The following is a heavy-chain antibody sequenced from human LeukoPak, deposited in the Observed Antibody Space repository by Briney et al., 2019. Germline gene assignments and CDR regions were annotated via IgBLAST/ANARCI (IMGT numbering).Heavy chain of an antibody. D-gene: IGHD6-19*01. CDR1: GGSISSGGYS. V-gene: IGHV4-30-2*01. Sequence: PSQTLSLTCAVSGGSISSGGYSWSWIRQPPGKGLEWTGYIYHSGSTYYNPSLKSRVTISVDRSKNQFSLKLSSVTAADTAVYYCAASYSSGLSMDYWGQGTLVTVSS. J-gene: IGHJ4*02. CDR2: IYHSGST. CDR3: AASYSSGLSMDY.